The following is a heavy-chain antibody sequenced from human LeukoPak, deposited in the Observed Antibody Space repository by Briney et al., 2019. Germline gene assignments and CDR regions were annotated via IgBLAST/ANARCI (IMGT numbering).Heavy chain of an antibody. CDR3: AKDRWEPGDY. D-gene: IGHD1-26*01. CDR2: ISGSGGST. J-gene: IGHJ4*02. CDR1: GFTFSSYA. Sequence: RGSLRLSCAASGFTFSSYAMSWVRQAPGKGLEWVSAISGSGGSTHYADSVKGRFTISRDNSKNTLYLQMNSLRAEDTAVYYCAKDRWEPGDYWGQGTLVTVSS. V-gene: IGHV3-23*01.